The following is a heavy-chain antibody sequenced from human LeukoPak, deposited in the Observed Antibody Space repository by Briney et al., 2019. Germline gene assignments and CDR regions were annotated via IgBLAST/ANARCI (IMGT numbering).Heavy chain of an antibody. J-gene: IGHJ6*02. D-gene: IGHD3-16*02. V-gene: IGHV3-7*01. Sequence: PGGSLRLSCAASGFTFSSYWMSWVRQAPGKGLEWVANIKQDGSEKYYVDSVKGRFTISRDNAKNSLYLQMNSLRAEDTAVYYCARSRYTRDSKTYYYGMDVWGQGTTVTVSS. CDR2: IKQDGSEK. CDR1: GFTFSSYW. CDR3: ARSRYTRDSKTYYYGMDV.